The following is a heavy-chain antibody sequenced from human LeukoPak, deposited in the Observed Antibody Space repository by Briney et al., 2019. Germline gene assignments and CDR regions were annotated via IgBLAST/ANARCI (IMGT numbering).Heavy chain of an antibody. CDR2: INSGGTTT. J-gene: IGHJ4*02. V-gene: IGHV3-21*06. CDR3: LRGDSRDF. Sequence: GGSLRLSCAACGFAFSTYTMNWARQAPGKGLEWVASINSGGTTTHYAFSVKGRFTISRDNAQDVLYLQMNGLRGDDAAVYYCLRGDSRDFWGQGTLVTVSS. D-gene: IGHD3-22*01. CDR1: GFAFSTYT.